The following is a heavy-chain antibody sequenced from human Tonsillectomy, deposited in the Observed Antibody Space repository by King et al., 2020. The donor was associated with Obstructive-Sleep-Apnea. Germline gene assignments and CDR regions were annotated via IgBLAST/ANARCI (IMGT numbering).Heavy chain of an antibody. Sequence: VQLVQSGAEVKKPGASVKVSCKASGYTFISYAISWVRQAPGQGLEWMGWISVYNGNTNYAQKFQGRVTMTTDTSTSTAYLELRSLRSDDTAMYYCARDGAPTVADTGGYNWFDPWGQGTLVTVSS. CDR2: ISVYNGNT. V-gene: IGHV1-18*04. CDR3: ARDGAPTVADTGGYNWFDP. J-gene: IGHJ5*02. D-gene: IGHD6-19*01. CDR1: GYTFISYA.